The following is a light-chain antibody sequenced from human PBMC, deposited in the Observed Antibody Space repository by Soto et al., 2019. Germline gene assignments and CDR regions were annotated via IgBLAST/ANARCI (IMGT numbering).Light chain of an antibody. CDR2: DAS. V-gene: IGKV3-11*01. Sequence: EIVFTQSPSTLSLSPGERATLSCRASQSVSSYLAWYQQKPGQAPRLLIYDASNRATGIPARFSGSGSGTDFTLTISSLEPEDFAVYYCQQRSNWRGVTFGQGTKVDI. CDR3: QQRSNWRGVT. CDR1: QSVSSY. J-gene: IGKJ1*01.